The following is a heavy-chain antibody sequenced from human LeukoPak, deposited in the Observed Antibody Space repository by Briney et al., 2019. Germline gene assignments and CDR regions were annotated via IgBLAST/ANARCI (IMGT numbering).Heavy chain of an antibody. CDR1: GFTFSSYA. Sequence: GGSLRLSCAASGFTFSSYAMSWVRQAPGKGLEWVSAISGSGGSTYYADSVKGRFTISRDNAKNSLYLQMNSLRAEDTAVYYCAKSGYSYESDYWGQGTLVTVSS. CDR2: ISGSGGST. CDR3: AKSGYSYESDY. V-gene: IGHV3-23*01. D-gene: IGHD5-18*01. J-gene: IGHJ4*02.